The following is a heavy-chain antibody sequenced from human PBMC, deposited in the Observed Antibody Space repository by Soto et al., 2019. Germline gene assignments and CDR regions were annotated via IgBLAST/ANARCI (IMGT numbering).Heavy chain of an antibody. J-gene: IGHJ4*02. V-gene: IGHV3-53*01. D-gene: IGHD6-13*01. CDR2: IYSGGST. CDR1: GFTVSSNY. Sequence: GGSLRLSCAASGFTVSSNYMSWVRQAPGKGLEWVSVIYSGGSTYYADSVKGGFTISRDNSKNTLYLQMNSLRAEDTAVYYCERGGGEYSGSWYYFDYWGQGTLVTVSS. CDR3: ERGGGEYSGSWYYFDY.